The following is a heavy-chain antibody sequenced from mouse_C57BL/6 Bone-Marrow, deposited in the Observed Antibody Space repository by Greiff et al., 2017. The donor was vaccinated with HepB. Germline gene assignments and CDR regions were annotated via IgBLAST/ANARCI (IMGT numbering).Heavy chain of an antibody. V-gene: IGHV1-50*01. J-gene: IGHJ2*01. CDR2: IDPSDSYT. CDR3: ARGGDGVDY. CDR1: GYTFTSYW. Sequence: QVQLKQPGAELVKPGASVKLSCKASGYTFTSYWMQWVKQRPGQGLEWIGEIDPSDSYTNYNQKFKGKATLTVDTSSSTAYMQLSSLTSEDSAVYYCARGGDGVDYWGQGTTLTVSS.